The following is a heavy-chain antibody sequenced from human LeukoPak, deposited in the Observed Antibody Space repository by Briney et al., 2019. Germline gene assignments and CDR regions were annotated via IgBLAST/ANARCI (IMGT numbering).Heavy chain of an antibody. V-gene: IGHV4-39*07. D-gene: IGHD3-22*01. Sequence: PSQTLSLTCTVSGGSISSSSYYWGWIRQPPGKGLEWIGSIYYSGSTYYNPSLKSQVTISVDTSKNQFSLKLSSVTAADTAVYYCASLDYYDSSGYDYWGQGTLVTVSS. CDR2: IYYSGST. CDR3: ASLDYYDSSGYDY. CDR1: GGSISSSSYY. J-gene: IGHJ4*02.